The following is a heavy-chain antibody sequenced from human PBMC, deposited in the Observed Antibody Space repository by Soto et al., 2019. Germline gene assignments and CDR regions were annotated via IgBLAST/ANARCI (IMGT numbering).Heavy chain of an antibody. CDR2: ISYDGSNK. Sequence: QVQLVESGGGVVQPGRSLRLSCAASGFTFSSYAMHWVRQAPGKGLEWVAVISYDGSNKYYADSVKGRFTISRDNSKNTLYLQMNSLRAEDTAVYYCARDHSVVHRAFDIWGQGTMVTVSS. J-gene: IGHJ3*02. D-gene: IGHD2-15*01. CDR3: ARDHSVVHRAFDI. V-gene: IGHV3-30-3*01. CDR1: GFTFSSYA.